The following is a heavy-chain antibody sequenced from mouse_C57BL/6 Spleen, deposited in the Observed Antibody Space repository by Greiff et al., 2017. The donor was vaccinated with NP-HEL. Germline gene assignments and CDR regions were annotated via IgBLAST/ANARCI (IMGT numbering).Heavy chain of an antibody. CDR2: IDPEDGET. Sequence: DVRLQESGAELVKPGASVKLSCTASGFNIKDYYMHWVKQRTEQGLEWIGRIDPEDGETKYAPKFQGKVTITADTSSNTAYLQLSSLTSEDTAVYYCAPIYGRGAMDYWGQGTSVTVSS. D-gene: IGHD1-2*01. CDR1: GFNIKDYY. J-gene: IGHJ4*01. CDR3: APIYGRGAMDY. V-gene: IGHV14-2*01.